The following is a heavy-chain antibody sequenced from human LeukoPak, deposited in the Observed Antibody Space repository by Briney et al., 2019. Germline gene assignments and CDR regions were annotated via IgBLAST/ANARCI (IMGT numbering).Heavy chain of an antibody. CDR3: AKEGYSSGWFFDY. V-gene: IGHV3-30*18. CDR1: GFTFSSYG. D-gene: IGHD6-19*01. CDR2: VSRDGNTK. Sequence: PGGSLRLSCAASGFTFSSYGMHWVRQAPGKGLEWVAVVSRDGNTKHYGDSVKGRFTISRDNSKNTLYLQMNSLRAEDTAVYYCAKEGYSSGWFFDYWGQGTLVTVSS. J-gene: IGHJ4*02.